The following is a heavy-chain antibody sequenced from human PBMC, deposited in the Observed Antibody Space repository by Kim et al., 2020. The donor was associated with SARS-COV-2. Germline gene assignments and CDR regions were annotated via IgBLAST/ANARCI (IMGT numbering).Heavy chain of an antibody. D-gene: IGHD3-22*01. CDR3: AKDGGMYYYDSPPRVAPPHTYDAEYFQH. CDR2: ISGSGGST. CDR1: GFTFSSYA. Sequence: GGSLRLSCAASGFTFSSYAMSWVRQAPGKGLEWVSAISGSGGSTYYADSVKGRFTISRDNSKNTLYLQMNSLRAEDTAVYYCAKDGGMYYYDSPPRVAPPHTYDAEYFQHWGQGTLVTVSS. J-gene: IGHJ1*01. V-gene: IGHV3-23*01.